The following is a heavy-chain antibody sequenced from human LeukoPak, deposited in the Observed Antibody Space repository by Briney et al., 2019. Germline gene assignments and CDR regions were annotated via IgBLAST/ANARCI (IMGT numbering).Heavy chain of an antibody. CDR1: GFTFSSYW. CDR2: IKQDGSEK. J-gene: IGHJ4*02. D-gene: IGHD6-19*01. CDR3: ATQESIAVAGIDY. Sequence: PGGSLRLSCAASGFTFSSYWMSWVRQAPGKGLEWVANIKQDGSEKYYVDSVKGRFTISRDNAKNSLYLQMNSLRAEDTAVYYCATQESIAVAGIDYWGQGTLVTVSS. V-gene: IGHV3-7*01.